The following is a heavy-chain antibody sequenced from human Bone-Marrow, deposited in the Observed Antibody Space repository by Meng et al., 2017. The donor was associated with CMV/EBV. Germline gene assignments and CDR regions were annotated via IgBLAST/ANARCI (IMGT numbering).Heavy chain of an antibody. CDR1: GFTFSDYY. CDR2: ISGTGATT. D-gene: IGHD6-13*01. V-gene: IGHV3-23*01. CDR3: AKTTAAARIYYFDY. Sequence: GESLKISCAASGFTFSDYYMSWIRQAPGKGLEWISAISGTGATTYYADSVKGRFTVSRDNSKNSVHLQMNSLRAEDTAMYYCAKTTAAARIYYFDYWGQGTLVTVSS. J-gene: IGHJ4*02.